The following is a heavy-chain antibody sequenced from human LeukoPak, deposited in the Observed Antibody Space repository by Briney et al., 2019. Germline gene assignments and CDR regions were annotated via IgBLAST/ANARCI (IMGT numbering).Heavy chain of an antibody. CDR2: IYYSGST. V-gene: IGHV4-59*12. D-gene: IGHD6-13*01. Sequence: PSETLSLTCTVSGGSISSYYWSWIRQPPGKGLEWIWYIYYSGSTNYNPYLKSRVTISVDTSKNQFSLKLSSVTAADTAVYYCARVGYSSSSKESDFDYWGQGTLVTVSS. CDR3: ARVGYSSSSKESDFDY. J-gene: IGHJ4*02. CDR1: GGSISSYY.